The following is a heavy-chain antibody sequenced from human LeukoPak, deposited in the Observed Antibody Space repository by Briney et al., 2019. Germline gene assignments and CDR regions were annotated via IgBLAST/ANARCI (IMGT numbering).Heavy chain of an antibody. J-gene: IGHJ4*02. CDR2: INHSGST. CDR3: ARETPKGAARGNFDY. Sequence: SETLSLTCAVYGGSFSGYYWSWIRQPPGKGLEWIGEINHSGSTNYNPSLKSRVTISVDTSKNQFSLKLSSVTAADTAVYYCARETPKGAARGNFDYWGQGTLVTVSS. V-gene: IGHV4-34*01. D-gene: IGHD6-6*01. CDR1: GGSFSGYY.